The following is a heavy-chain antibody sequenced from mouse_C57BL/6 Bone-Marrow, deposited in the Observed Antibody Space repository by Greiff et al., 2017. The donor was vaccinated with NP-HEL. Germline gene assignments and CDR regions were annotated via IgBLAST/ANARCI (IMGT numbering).Heavy chain of an antibody. Sequence: VQLQQSGPELVKPGASVKISCKASGYTFTDYYMNWVKQSHGKSLEWIGDINPNNGGTSYNQKFKGKATLTVDKSSSTAYMELRSLTSEDSAVYYCARVYYYGSSSYYFDYWGQGTTLTVSS. CDR3: ARVYYYGSSSYYFDY. CDR2: INPNNGGT. CDR1: GYTFTDYY. D-gene: IGHD1-1*01. V-gene: IGHV1-26*01. J-gene: IGHJ2*01.